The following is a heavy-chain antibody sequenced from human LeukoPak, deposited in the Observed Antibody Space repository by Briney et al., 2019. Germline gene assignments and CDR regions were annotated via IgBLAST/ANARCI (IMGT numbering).Heavy chain of an antibody. CDR2: ISDTYGTT. CDR3: VRHDSFIPF. CDR1: GFTFTNYA. J-gene: IGHJ4*02. D-gene: IGHD2-21*01. Sequence: GGSLRLSCAASGFTFTNYAMTWVRQAPGKGLEWVSSISDTYGTTYYTDSVMGRCTISRDNSKNTVYLQLNNLRAEDTAVYFCVRHDSFIPFWGQGTLVTVSS. V-gene: IGHV3-23*01.